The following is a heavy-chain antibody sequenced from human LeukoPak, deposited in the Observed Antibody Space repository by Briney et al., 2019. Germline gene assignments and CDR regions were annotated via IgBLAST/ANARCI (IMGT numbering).Heavy chain of an antibody. CDR1: GFTFSSYA. Sequence: GGSLRLSCAASGFTFSSYAMSWVRQAPGKGLEWVSAISGNGASTYYADSVKGRLTISRDNSKNTLYLQMNSLRAEDTAVYYCAKLSFYFDFWGQGTLVTVSS. CDR3: AKLSFYFDF. J-gene: IGHJ4*02. V-gene: IGHV3-23*01. CDR2: ISGNGAST.